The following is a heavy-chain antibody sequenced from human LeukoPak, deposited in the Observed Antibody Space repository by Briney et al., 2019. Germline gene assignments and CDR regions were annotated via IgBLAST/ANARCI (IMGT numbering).Heavy chain of an antibody. J-gene: IGHJ4*02. CDR3: ARRRGPYSSHRDYDY. CDR1: GYSFTSYW. D-gene: IGHD4-11*01. Sequence: GESLKISCKGSGYSFTSYWIGRVRQMPGKGLEWMGIIYPGDSDTKYSPSFQGQVTISADKSISTAFLQWSSLKASDTAMYYCARRRGPYSSHRDYDYWGQGTLVTVSS. CDR2: IYPGDSDT. V-gene: IGHV5-51*01.